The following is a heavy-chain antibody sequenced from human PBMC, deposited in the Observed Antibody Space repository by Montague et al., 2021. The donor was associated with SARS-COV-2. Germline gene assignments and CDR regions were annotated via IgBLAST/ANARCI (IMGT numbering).Heavy chain of an antibody. CDR3: AHSRLYYDILTSYYSLGYYFDY. V-gene: IGHV2-5*02. CDR2: IYWDDDK. CDR1: GFSLSTSGVG. Sequence: PALVKPTQTLTLTCTFSGFSLSTSGVGVGWIRQPPGKALEWLALIYWDDDKRYSPSLKSRLTITKDTSKNQVVLTMTNMDPVDTATYYCAHSRLYYDILTSYYSLGYYFDYWGQGTLVTVSS. J-gene: IGHJ4*02. D-gene: IGHD3-9*01.